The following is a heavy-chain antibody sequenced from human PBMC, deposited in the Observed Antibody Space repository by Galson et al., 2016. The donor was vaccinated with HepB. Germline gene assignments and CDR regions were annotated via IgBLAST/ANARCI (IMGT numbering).Heavy chain of an antibody. V-gene: IGHV3-13*01. Sequence: SLRLSCAASGFTFSYYDMHWVRQATGKGLEWVSAIGTAGDTYYPGSVKGRFIISRENAKNSLYLQMNSLRAGDTAVYYCARGLPAAGTPPGGMDVWGQGTTVTVSS. J-gene: IGHJ6*02. CDR1: GFTFSYYD. CDR3: ARGLPAAGTPPGGMDV. D-gene: IGHD6-13*01. CDR2: IGTAGDT.